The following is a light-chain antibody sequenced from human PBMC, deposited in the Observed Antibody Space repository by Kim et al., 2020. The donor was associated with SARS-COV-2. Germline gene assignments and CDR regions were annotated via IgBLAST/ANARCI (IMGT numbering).Light chain of an antibody. V-gene: IGLV1-51*01. CDR2: DNN. CDR3: GTWDSSLSAVV. CDR1: SSHIGNNY. Sequence: GQKVTISCSASSSHIGNNYVSWYQQLPGTAPKLLIYDNNKRPSGIPDRFSGSKSGTSATLGITGLQTGDEADYYCGTWDSSLSAVVFGGGTQLTVL. J-gene: IGLJ2*01.